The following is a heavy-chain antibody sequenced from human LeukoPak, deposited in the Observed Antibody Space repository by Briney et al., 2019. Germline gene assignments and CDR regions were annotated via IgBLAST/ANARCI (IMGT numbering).Heavy chain of an antibody. CDR1: GFTFDDYG. V-gene: IGHV3-20*04. D-gene: IGHD3-16*01. CDR2: INWNGGST. Sequence: GGSLRLSCAASGFTFDDYGMSWVRQAPGKRLEWVSGINWNGGSTGYADSVKGRFTISRDNAKNSLYLQMNSLRAEDTALYYCARDGGPLPPPSEYYYYYYMDVWAKGTTVTVSS. CDR3: ARDGGPLPPPSEYYYYYYMDV. J-gene: IGHJ6*03.